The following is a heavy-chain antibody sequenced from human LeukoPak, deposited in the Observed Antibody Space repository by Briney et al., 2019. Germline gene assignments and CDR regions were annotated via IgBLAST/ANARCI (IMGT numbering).Heavy chain of an antibody. D-gene: IGHD3-9*01. CDR3: ARGTYDILTGYYGGVVDY. Sequence: GGSLRLSCAASGFTFSDYYMSWIRQAPGKGLEWVSYISSSSSYTNYADSVKGRFTISRDNAKNSLYLQMNSLRAEDTAVYYCARGTYDILTGYYGGVVDYWGRGTLVTVSS. J-gene: IGHJ4*02. V-gene: IGHV3-11*05. CDR2: ISSSSSYT. CDR1: GFTFSDYY.